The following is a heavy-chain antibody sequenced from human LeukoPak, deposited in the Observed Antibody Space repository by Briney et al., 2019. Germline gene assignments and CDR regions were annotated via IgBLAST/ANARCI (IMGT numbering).Heavy chain of an antibody. Sequence: SETLSLTCTVSGGSISSYYWSWIRQPPGKGLGWIGYIYYSGSTNYNPSLKSRVTISVDTSKNQFSLKLSSVTAADTAVYYCARHVPYYYYGSGSYPDAFDIWGQGTMVTVSS. CDR2: IYYSGST. CDR1: GGSISSYY. CDR3: ARHVPYYYYGSGSYPDAFDI. J-gene: IGHJ3*02. D-gene: IGHD3-10*01. V-gene: IGHV4-59*08.